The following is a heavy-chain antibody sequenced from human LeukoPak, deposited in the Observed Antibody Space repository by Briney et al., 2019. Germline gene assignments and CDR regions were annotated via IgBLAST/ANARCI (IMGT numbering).Heavy chain of an antibody. CDR3: ARGKVGATDFDY. Sequence: SETLSLTYTVSGGSATSGSYYWSWIRQPPGKKLEWIGYISHSGSTKYSPSLKSRVTISIDTSKNDFSLKLSSVTAADTAEYYCARGKVGATDFDYWGQGTLVSVSS. CDR1: GGSATSGSYY. J-gene: IGHJ4*02. CDR2: ISHSGST. D-gene: IGHD1-26*01. V-gene: IGHV4-61*03.